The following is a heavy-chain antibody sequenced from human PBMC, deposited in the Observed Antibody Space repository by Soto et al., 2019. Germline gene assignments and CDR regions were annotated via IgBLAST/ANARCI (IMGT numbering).Heavy chain of an antibody. CDR1: GDSISSVNYC. J-gene: IGHJ4*02. CDR2: IYNVGST. Sequence: QVQLQESGPGLVKPSQTLSLTCTVSGDSISSVNYCWSWVRQPPDKGLEWIGHIYNVGSTYSNPSLKSRVTISVVTAEIQFSLRLTSVSAADTAVYYCTRVPSGEKVEYWGQGTLVTVSS. CDR3: TRVPSGEKVEY. V-gene: IGHV4-30-4*01. D-gene: IGHD7-27*01.